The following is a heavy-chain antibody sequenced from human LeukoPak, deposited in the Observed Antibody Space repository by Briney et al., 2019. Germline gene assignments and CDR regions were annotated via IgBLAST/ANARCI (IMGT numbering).Heavy chain of an antibody. CDR1: GGSISSGGYY. CDR3: ARAGSLVTPPPL. J-gene: IGHJ4*02. Sequence: RASETLSLTCTVSGGSISSGGYYWSWIRQPPGKGLEWIGYIYYSGSTNYNPSLKSRVTISVDTSKNQISLKLTSVTAADTAVYYCARAGSLVTPPPLWGQGTLVTVSS. V-gene: IGHV4-61*08. D-gene: IGHD3-10*01. CDR2: IYYSGST.